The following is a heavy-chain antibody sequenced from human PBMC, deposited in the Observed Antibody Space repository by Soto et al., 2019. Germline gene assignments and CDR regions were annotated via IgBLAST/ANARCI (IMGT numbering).Heavy chain of an antibody. Sequence: GGSLRLSCAASGFTFSNAWMNWVRQAPGKGLEWVGRIKSKTDGGTTDYAAPVKGRFTISRDDSKNKLYLQMNSLKTEDTAVYYCTTDQDYYDSSGYYYGFPYAFDIWGQGTMVTVSS. V-gene: IGHV3-15*07. D-gene: IGHD3-22*01. CDR3: TTDQDYYDSSGYYYGFPYAFDI. CDR1: GFTFSNAW. J-gene: IGHJ3*02. CDR2: IKSKTDGGTT.